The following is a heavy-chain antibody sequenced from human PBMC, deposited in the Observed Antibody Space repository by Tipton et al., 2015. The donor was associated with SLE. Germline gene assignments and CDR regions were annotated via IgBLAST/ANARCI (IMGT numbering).Heavy chain of an antibody. J-gene: IGHJ4*01. V-gene: IGHV4-38-2*02. CDR2: IYHSGTT. CDR1: GFSISSYY. D-gene: IGHD3-10*01. Sequence: TLSLTCTVSGFSISSYYWGWIRQPPGKGLEWLGTIYHSGTTYYNPSLKSRLTLSIDTSKNQFSLKLSSVTAADTAVYYCARGAKERITLVRVRPYYFDYWGQGSLVTVSS. CDR3: ARGAKERITLVRVRPYYFDY.